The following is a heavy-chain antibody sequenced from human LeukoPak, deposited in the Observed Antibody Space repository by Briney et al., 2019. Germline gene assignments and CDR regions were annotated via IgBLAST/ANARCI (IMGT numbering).Heavy chain of an antibody. D-gene: IGHD5-18*01. CDR2: IYHSGST. CDR3: ARQRDVDTAMVGDYYFDY. J-gene: IGHJ4*02. V-gene: IGHV4-30-2*03. Sequence: PSQTLSLTFTVSGGSISSGGYYWSWIRQPPGKGLVWIGYIYHSGSTYYNPSLKSRVTISVDTSKNQFSLKLSSVTAADTAVYYCARQRDVDTAMVGDYYFDYWGQGTLVTVSS. CDR1: GGSISSGGYY.